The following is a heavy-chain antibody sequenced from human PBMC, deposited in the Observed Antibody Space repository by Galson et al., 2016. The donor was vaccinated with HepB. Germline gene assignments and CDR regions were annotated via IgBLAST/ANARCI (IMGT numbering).Heavy chain of an antibody. D-gene: IGHD1-7*01. Sequence: SLRLSCAASGFTFRSCAMSWVRQAPGKGLEWVSSISGTGVNTYYADSVKGRFTVSRGNSKNTLYLLMNSLRDEDTALYYCSKGRLNWSYGDFWGQGTQVTVSA. CDR3: SKGRLNWSYGDF. CDR2: ISGTGVNT. J-gene: IGHJ4*02. V-gene: IGHV3-23*01. CDR1: GFTFRSCA.